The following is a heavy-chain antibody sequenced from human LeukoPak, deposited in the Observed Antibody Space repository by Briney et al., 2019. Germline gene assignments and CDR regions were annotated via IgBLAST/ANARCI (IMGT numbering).Heavy chain of an antibody. J-gene: IGHJ4*02. D-gene: IGHD5-24*01. Sequence: SETLSLTCAVYVGSFSVYYWSWIRQPPGKGLEWIGEINHSGSTNYNPPLKSRVPISLDTSKNQLSLRLRSVIAADTAAYYCDEMATRWGQGHLVTVS. CDR1: VGSFSVYY. CDR3: DEMATR. CDR2: INHSGST. V-gene: IGHV4-34*01.